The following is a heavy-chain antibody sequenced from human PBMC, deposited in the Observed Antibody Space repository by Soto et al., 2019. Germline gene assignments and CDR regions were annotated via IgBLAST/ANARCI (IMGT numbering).Heavy chain of an antibody. J-gene: IGHJ4*02. CDR1: GFTFSSYG. CDR3: VRGPEYSY. CDR2: ISCDGSNK. V-gene: IGHV3-30*03. Sequence: PGGSLRLSCAASGFTFSSYGMHWVRQAPGKGLEWVAVISCDGSNKYYADSVKGRFTISRDSAKNTLSLQMNSLRVEDTAVYYCVRGPEYSYWGQGTRVTVSS. D-gene: IGHD5-18*01.